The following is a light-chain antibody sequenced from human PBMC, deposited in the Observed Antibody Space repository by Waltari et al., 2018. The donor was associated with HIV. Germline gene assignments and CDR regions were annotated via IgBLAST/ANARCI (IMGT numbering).Light chain of an antibody. V-gene: IGLV1-44*01. CDR1: NSNIGSNT. Sequence: QSVLTQPPSASGTPGQRVTISCSGRNSNIGSNTVNWYQQLPGTAPKLLIYGNTQRPSGVPDRSAGSKSGTSASLAISGLQSEDEADYYCAAWDDSLNGEVVFGGGTKLTVL. CDR2: GNT. CDR3: AAWDDSLNGEVV. J-gene: IGLJ2*01.